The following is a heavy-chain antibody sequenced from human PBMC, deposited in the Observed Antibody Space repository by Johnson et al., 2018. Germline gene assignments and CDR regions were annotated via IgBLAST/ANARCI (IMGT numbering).Heavy chain of an antibody. V-gene: IGHV3-30*18. CDR3: ANGPLVGGDIAEFHH. Sequence: QVQLVESGGGVVQPGTSXRLSCAASGFIFSSYDMHWVRQVPGKGLEWVSGISYDGRKRYYADSMKGRLTISRDNSKNTVYLKMDSLRGEDTAMYYCANGPLVGGDIAEFHHWGQGTLVTVSS. D-gene: IGHD3-16*02. CDR1: GFIFSSYD. J-gene: IGHJ1*01. CDR2: ISYDGRKR.